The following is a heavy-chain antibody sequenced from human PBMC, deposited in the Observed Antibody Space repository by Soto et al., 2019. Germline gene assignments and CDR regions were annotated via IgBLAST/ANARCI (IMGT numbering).Heavy chain of an antibody. Sequence: EVQLVESGGGLVQPGGSLRLSCAASGFTFSSYCMHWVRQAPGKGLVWVSRINSDGSSTSYADSVKGRFTISRDNAKNTLYLQRSSLRAEDTAVYYCARGASLNWYFDLWGRGTLVTVSS. V-gene: IGHV3-74*01. CDR2: INSDGSST. J-gene: IGHJ2*01. CDR1: GFTFSSYC. CDR3: ARGASLNWYFDL.